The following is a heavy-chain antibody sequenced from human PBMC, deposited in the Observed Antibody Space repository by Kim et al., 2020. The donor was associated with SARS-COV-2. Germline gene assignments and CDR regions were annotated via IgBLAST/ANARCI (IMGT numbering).Heavy chain of an antibody. Sequence: VKVRFTISRDNSKNLLYLQMNSLRAEDTAVYYCAKGAYYYDSSAANAFDIWGQGTMVTVSS. CDR3: AKGAYYYDSSAANAFDI. D-gene: IGHD3-22*01. J-gene: IGHJ3*02. V-gene: IGHV3-33*06.